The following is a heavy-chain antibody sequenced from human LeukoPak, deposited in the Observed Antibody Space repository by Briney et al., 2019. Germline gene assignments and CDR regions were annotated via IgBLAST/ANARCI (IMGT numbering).Heavy chain of an antibody. CDR1: GFTFSSYA. Sequence: GGSLRLSCAASGFTFSSYAMSWVRQAPGKGLEWVSAISGSGGSTNYADSVKGRFTISRDNSKNTLYLQMNSLRAEDTAVYYCARGGSLYSSGWYSVYWGQGTLVTVSS. CDR3: ARGGSLYSSGWYSVY. CDR2: ISGSGGST. V-gene: IGHV3-23*01. D-gene: IGHD6-19*01. J-gene: IGHJ4*02.